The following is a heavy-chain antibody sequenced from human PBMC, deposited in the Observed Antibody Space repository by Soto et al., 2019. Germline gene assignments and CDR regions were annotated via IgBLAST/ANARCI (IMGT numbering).Heavy chain of an antibody. CDR2: ISGSGGST. J-gene: IGHJ4*02. D-gene: IGHD3-22*01. CDR1: GFTFSSYA. Sequence: GGSLRLSCAASGFTFSSYAMSWVRQAPGKGLEWVSAISGSGGSTYYADSVKGRFTISRDNSKNTLYLQMNSLRAEDTAVYYCAKDPFLTYYYDSSGYSFDYWGQGTLVTVSS. CDR3: AKDPFLTYYYDSSGYSFDY. V-gene: IGHV3-23*01.